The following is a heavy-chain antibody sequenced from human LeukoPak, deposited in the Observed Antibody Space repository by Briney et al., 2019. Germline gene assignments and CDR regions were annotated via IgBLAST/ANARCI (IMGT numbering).Heavy chain of an antibody. CDR3: ARVPPTYYYDSSGYYFDY. V-gene: IGHV4-59*01. CDR1: GGSISSYY. Sequence: SETLSLTCTVSGGSISSYYWSWIRQPPGKGLEWIGYIYYSGSTNYNPSLNSRVTISVHTSKNQFSLKLSSVTAADTAVYYCARVPPTYYYDSSGYYFDYWGQGTLVTVSS. CDR2: IYYSGST. D-gene: IGHD3-22*01. J-gene: IGHJ4*02.